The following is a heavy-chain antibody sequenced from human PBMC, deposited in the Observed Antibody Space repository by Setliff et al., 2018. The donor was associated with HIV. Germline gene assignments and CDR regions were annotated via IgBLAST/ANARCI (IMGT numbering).Heavy chain of an antibody. CDR2: INPHTGVT. V-gene: IGHV1-2*02. Sequence: GASVKVSCKTSGRIFIRYYIFWVRQAPGQGLEWMGNINPHTGVTKYAEKFQGRVTMTRDTSINTIYMELSRLRSDDTAVYYCARDLRDGFEEWFSTLDDGMDVWGQGTTVTVSS. J-gene: IGHJ6*02. CDR1: GRIFIRYY. CDR3: ARDLRDGFEEWFSTLDDGMDV. D-gene: IGHD3-3*01.